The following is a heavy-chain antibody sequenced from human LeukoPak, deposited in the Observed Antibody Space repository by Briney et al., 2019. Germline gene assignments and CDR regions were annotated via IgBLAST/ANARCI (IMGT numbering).Heavy chain of an antibody. J-gene: IGHJ4*02. V-gene: IGHV3-74*01. D-gene: IGHD1-26*01. CDR2: INSDGSTT. CDR1: GFTFSSYW. CDR3: TRGYSGSYRIDY. Sequence: GGSLRLSCAASGFTFSSYWMHWVRQAPGKGLVWVSRINSDGSTTSDADSVKGRFTISRDNAKNTLYLQMNSLRAEDTAVYYCTRGYSGSYRIDYWGQGTLVTVSS.